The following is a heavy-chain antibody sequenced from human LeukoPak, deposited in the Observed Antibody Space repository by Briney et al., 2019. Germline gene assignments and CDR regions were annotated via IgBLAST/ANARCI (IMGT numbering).Heavy chain of an antibody. CDR2: ISSSGSTI. V-gene: IGHV3-48*03. CDR3: ARDRGSSWLYYFDY. J-gene: IGHJ4*02. CDR1: GFTFSSYE. Sequence: PGGSLRLSCAASGFTFSSYEMNWVRQAPGKGLEWVSYISSSGSTIYYADSVKGRFTISRDNAKNSLYLQMNSLRAEDTALYYCARDRGSSWLYYFDYWGQGTLVTVSS. D-gene: IGHD6-13*01.